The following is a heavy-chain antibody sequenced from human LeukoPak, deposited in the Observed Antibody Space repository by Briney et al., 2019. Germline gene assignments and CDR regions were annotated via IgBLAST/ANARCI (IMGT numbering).Heavy chain of an antibody. Sequence: GGSLRLSCAASGFTFSSYWMSWVRQAPGRGLEWISAISGDDGSTYHVDSVKGRFTISRDNSKNTLYLQMNSLRAEDTALYYCAKDISSGYYLDYWGQGTLVTVSS. CDR1: GFTFSSYW. V-gene: IGHV3-23*01. CDR3: AKDISSGYYLDY. CDR2: ISGDDGST. J-gene: IGHJ4*02. D-gene: IGHD3-22*01.